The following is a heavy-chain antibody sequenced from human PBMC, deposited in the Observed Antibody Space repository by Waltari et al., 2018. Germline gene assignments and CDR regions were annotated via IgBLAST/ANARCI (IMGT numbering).Heavy chain of an antibody. CDR2: ISWNSGSI. Sequence: EVQLVESGGGLVQPGRSLRLSCATSGFTFDEYAMHWVRQAPGKDLEWVSGISWNSGSIGYADSVKGRFTISRDNAKNSLYLQMNSLRAEDTALYYCAKDLGRLLGSITIFGVAPYYMDVWGKGTTVTVSS. CDR3: AKDLGRLLGSITIFGVAPYYMDV. J-gene: IGHJ6*03. V-gene: IGHV3-9*01. D-gene: IGHD3-3*01. CDR1: GFTFDEYA.